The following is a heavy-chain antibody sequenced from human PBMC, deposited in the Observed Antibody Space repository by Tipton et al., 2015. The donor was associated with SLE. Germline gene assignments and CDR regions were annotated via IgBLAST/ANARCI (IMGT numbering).Heavy chain of an antibody. J-gene: IGHJ6*02. CDR2: IYYSGST. CDR1: GDSISSGGYY. CDR3: ARGEGDFWSDPYYYGMDV. V-gene: IGHV4-31*03. Sequence: TLSLTCTVSGDSISSGGYYWSWIRQHPGKGLEWIGYIYYSGSTHYNPSLKRRVTISVDTSKNQFSLKLSSVTAADTAVYYCARGEGDFWSDPYYYGMDVWGQGTTVTVSS. D-gene: IGHD3-3*01.